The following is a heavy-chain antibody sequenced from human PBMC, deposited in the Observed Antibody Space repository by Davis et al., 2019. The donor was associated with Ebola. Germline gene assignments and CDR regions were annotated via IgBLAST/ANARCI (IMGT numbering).Heavy chain of an antibody. Sequence: GGSLRLSCAASGFTFSNYAMSWVRQAPGKGLEWVSGISGSGATTYYADSVKGRFTISRDNSKNTLYLQMNSLRAEDTAVYYCARELRFLEWDGMDVWGQGTTVTVSS. D-gene: IGHD3-3*01. CDR1: GFTFSNYA. V-gene: IGHV3-23*01. CDR3: ARELRFLEWDGMDV. CDR2: ISGSGATT. J-gene: IGHJ6*02.